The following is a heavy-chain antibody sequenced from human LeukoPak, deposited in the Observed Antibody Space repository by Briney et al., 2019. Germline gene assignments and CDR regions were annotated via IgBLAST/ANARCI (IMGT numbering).Heavy chain of an antibody. Sequence: PGGSLRLSCAASGFTFSSYEMNWVRQAPGKGLEWVSYISSSGSTIYYADSVKGRFTISRDNSKNSLYLQMNSLRAEDTAVYYCARTVGCSSTSCYTSWFDPWGQGTLVTVSS. D-gene: IGHD2-2*02. CDR3: ARTVGCSSTSCYTSWFDP. CDR1: GFTFSSYE. V-gene: IGHV3-48*03. CDR2: ISSSGSTI. J-gene: IGHJ5*02.